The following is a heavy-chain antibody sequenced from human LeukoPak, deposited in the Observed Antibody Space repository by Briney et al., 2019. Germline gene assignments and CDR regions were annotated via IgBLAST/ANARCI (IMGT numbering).Heavy chain of an antibody. Sequence: GGSLRLSCAASGFTFSSYEMNWVRQAPGKGLEWISYISSSGSTIYYADSVKGRFTISRDNAKNSLYLQMNSLRAEDTAVYYCARTYYYGSGSNDYWGQGTLVTVSS. CDR2: ISSSGSTI. V-gene: IGHV3-48*03. CDR1: GFTFSSYE. CDR3: ARTYYYGSGSNDY. J-gene: IGHJ4*02. D-gene: IGHD3-10*01.